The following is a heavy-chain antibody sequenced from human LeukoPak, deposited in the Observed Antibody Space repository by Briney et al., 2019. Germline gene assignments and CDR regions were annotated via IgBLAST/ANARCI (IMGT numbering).Heavy chain of an antibody. CDR3: ARGLYAWWELPN. D-gene: IGHD1-26*01. J-gene: IGHJ4*02. CDR2: IIPVFGTA. Sequence: SVKVSCKASGGTFSSYAISWVRQAPGQGLEWMGGIIPVFGTANYAQKFQGRVTITRNTSISTAYMELSSLRSEDTAVYYCARGLYAWWELPNWGQGTLVTVSS. V-gene: IGHV1-69*05. CDR1: GGTFSSYA.